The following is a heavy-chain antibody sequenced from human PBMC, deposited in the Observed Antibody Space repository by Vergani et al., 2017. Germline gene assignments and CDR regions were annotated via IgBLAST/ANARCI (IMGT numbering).Heavy chain of an antibody. CDR3: GRVSENYN. D-gene: IGHD5-24*01. V-gene: IGHV3-23*01. CDR2: IKNTGEST. CDR1: GFTFSSHA. Sequence: EVPLLQSEGAVVQPGGSLRLSCVASGFTFSSHAMSWVRQGHGQGLDWYSSIKNTGESTHYADSVKGRFTISRDNSKHTLYLQMKSLIVENTAVYYCGRVSENYNWVQGTLVTVSS. J-gene: IGHJ4*02.